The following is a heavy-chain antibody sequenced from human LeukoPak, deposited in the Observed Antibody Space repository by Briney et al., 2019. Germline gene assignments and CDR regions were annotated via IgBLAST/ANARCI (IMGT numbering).Heavy chain of an antibody. Sequence: SETLSLTCTVSGGSISSSSYYWGWIRQPPGKGLEWIGSIYYSGSTYYNPSLKSRVTISVDTSKNQFSLKLSSVTAADTAVYYCAREMMAANNWFDPWGQGTLVTVSS. CDR3: AREMMAANNWFDP. J-gene: IGHJ5*02. V-gene: IGHV4-39*07. CDR1: GGSISSSSYY. CDR2: IYYSGST. D-gene: IGHD6-25*01.